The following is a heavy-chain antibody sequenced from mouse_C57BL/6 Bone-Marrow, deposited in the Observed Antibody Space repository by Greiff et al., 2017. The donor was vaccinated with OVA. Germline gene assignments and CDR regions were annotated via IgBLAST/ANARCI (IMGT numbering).Heavy chain of an antibody. CDR3: ARRDSSGYNFDY. CDR2: IDPSASYT. Sequence: QVQLQQPGAELVMPGASVKLSCKASGYTFTSYWMHWVKQRPGQGLEWIGEIDPSASYTNYNQKFKGKSTLTVDKSSSTAYMQLSSLTSEDSAVYYCARRDSSGYNFDYWGQGTTLTVSS. V-gene: IGHV1-69*01. D-gene: IGHD3-2*02. J-gene: IGHJ2*01. CDR1: GYTFTSYW.